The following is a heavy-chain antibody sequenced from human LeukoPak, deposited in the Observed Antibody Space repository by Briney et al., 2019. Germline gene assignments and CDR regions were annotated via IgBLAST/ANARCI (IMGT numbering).Heavy chain of an antibody. CDR2: ITASGGST. V-gene: IGHV3-23*01. CDR3: AKTVSGTLNSTGY. D-gene: IGHD2/OR15-2a*01. CDR1: GITFNNYA. Sequence: PGGSLRLSCAASGITFNNYAMTWVRQAPGKGLECVSAITASGGSTYYADSVKGRFTIPRDNSKNTLYLQMNSLRAEDTAVYYCAKTVSGTLNSTGYWGQGTLVTVSS. J-gene: IGHJ4*02.